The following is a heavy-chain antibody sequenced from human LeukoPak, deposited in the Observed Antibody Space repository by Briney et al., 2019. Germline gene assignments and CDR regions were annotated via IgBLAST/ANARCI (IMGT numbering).Heavy chain of an antibody. Sequence: GGSLRLSCVASGFTFSNYWMHWVRHPPGKGLVWVSRIYVDGRTTNYADSVKGRFTISRDNAKNTVYLEMNSLSVEDTATYYCIRDFRSANLWGQGTLVTVSS. CDR1: GFTFSNYW. CDR2: IYVDGRTT. V-gene: IGHV3-74*01. CDR3: IRDFRSANL. J-gene: IGHJ5*02.